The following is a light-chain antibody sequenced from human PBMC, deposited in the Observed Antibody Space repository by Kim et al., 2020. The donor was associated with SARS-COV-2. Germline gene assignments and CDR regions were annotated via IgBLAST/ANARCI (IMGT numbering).Light chain of an antibody. CDR3: QSYDRSLSASV. Sequence: RVTTSCTGGSSNIGAGYDVNWYQQLPGTAPKLLIYANINRPSGVPDRFSGSKSGTSASLAITGLQAEDEADYYCQSYDRSLSASVFGGGTQLTVL. CDR2: ANI. CDR1: SSNIGAGYD. J-gene: IGLJ3*02. V-gene: IGLV1-40*01.